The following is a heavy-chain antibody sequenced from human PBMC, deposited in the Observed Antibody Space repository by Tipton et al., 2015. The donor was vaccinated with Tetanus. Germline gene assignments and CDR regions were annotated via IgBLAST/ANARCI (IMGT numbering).Heavy chain of an antibody. CDR3: AKESPVAGTFDF. CDR1: GFTFSSYG. J-gene: IGHJ4*02. CDR2: ISSDGSRK. D-gene: IGHD6-19*01. V-gene: IGHV3-30*18. Sequence: SLRLSCAASGFTFSSYGIHWVRQAPGTGLKEWVAVISSDGSRKYYGDSVKGRFTISRDNSKNTLYLQMNSLRVEDTAVYYCAKESPVAGTFDFWGQGTLVTVSS.